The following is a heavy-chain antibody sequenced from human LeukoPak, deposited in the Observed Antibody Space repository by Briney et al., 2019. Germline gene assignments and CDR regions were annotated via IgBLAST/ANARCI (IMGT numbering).Heavy chain of an antibody. Sequence: GGSLRLSCAASGFTFSSYSMNWVRQAPGKGLEWVSYISSSSSTIYYADSVKGRFTISRDNAKNSLFLQVNSLRAEDTAVYYCARDGSGSYYNKNPTFDYWGQGTLVTVSS. J-gene: IGHJ4*02. CDR3: ARDGSGSYYNKNPTFDY. V-gene: IGHV3-48*01. CDR1: GFTFSSYS. CDR2: ISSSSSTI. D-gene: IGHD3-10*01.